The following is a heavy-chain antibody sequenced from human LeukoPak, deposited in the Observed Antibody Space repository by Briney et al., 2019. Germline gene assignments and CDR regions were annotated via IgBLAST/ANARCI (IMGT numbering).Heavy chain of an antibody. V-gene: IGHV1-69*04. Sequence: ASVKDSCKASGGTFSSYAISWVRQAPGQGLEWMGRIIPILGIANYAQKFQGRVTITADKSTSTAYMELSSLRSEDTAVYYCARVAWFGELYGMDVWGQGTTVTVSS. CDR2: IIPILGIA. CDR1: GGTFSSYA. CDR3: ARVAWFGELYGMDV. D-gene: IGHD3-10*01. J-gene: IGHJ6*02.